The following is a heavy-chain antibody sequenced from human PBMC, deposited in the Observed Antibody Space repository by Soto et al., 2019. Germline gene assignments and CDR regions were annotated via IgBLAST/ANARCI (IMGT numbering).Heavy chain of an antibody. Sequence: VQLVQSGAEVKKPGSSVKVSCTTSGDILSGYTFSWVRQAPGQGLEWMGRIIPIIGAPFSTQKFQARVAFPADIPTNTSNRDLRSLTWRDTAVYYCARVLGPTKGPRGMDVGGTGTRLTVSP. D-gene: IGHD1-26*01. CDR2: IIPIIGAP. J-gene: IGHJ6*04. V-gene: IGHV1-69*08. CDR3: ARVLGPTKGPRGMDV. CDR1: GDILSGYT.